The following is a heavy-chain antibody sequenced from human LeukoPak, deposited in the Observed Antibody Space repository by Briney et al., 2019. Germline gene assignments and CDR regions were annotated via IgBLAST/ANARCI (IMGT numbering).Heavy chain of an antibody. CDR3: ARGRGDILTGYSLDFDY. CDR1: GYTFTSYD. CDR2: MNPNSGNT. Sequence: ASVKVSCKASGYTFTSYDINWVRQATGQGLEWMGWMNPNSGNTGYAQKFQGRVTMTRNTSISTAYMELSSLRSEDTAVYYCARGRGDILTGYSLDFDYWRQGTLVTVSS. V-gene: IGHV1-8*01. J-gene: IGHJ4*02. D-gene: IGHD3-9*01.